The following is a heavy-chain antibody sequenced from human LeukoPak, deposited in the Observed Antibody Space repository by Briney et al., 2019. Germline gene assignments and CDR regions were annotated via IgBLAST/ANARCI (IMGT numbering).Heavy chain of an antibody. CDR2: VGKNGVSR. CDR1: GFSFSSYA. CDR3: ARDWHFDL. J-gene: IGHJ3*01. Sequence: GGSLRLSCAASGFSFSSYAMYWVRQAPGNGLEYVSAVGKNGVSRYYANSVRGRFTISRDNSKNTLYLQMGSPRADDMAVYSCARDWHFDLWGQGKVVTVSS. V-gene: IGHV3-64*01.